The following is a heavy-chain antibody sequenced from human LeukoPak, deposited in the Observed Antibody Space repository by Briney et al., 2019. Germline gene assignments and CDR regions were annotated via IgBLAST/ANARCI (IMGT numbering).Heavy chain of an antibody. D-gene: IGHD1-7*01. CDR2: IYTSGST. Sequence: SQTLSLTCTVSGGSISCGSYYWSWIRQPAGKGLEWIGRIYTSGSTNYNPSLKSRVTISVDTSKNQFSLKLSSVTAADTAVYYCARDLDNWNYDWFDPWGQGTLVTVSS. J-gene: IGHJ5*02. CDR1: GGSISCGSYY. CDR3: ARDLDNWNYDWFDP. V-gene: IGHV4-61*02.